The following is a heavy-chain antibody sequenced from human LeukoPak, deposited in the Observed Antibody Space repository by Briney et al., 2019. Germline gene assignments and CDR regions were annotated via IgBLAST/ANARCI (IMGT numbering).Heavy chain of an antibody. V-gene: IGHV4-31*03. CDR3: AREVIVVVPAASRWFDP. CDR1: GGSISSGGYY. J-gene: IGHJ5*02. Sequence: SETLSLTCTVSGGSISSGGYYWSWIRQHPGKGLEWIGYIYYSGSTYYNPSLKSRVTISVDTSKNQFSLKLSSATAADTAVYYCAREVIVVVPAASRWFDPWGQGTLVTVSS. D-gene: IGHD2-2*01. CDR2: IYYSGST.